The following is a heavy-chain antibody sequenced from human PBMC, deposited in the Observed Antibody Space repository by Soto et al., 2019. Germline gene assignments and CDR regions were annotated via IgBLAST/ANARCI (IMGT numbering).Heavy chain of an antibody. CDR2: ISAYNGNT. J-gene: IGHJ6*02. CDR3: ARAGYCSSTSCLPPNSYGMDV. D-gene: IGHD2-2*03. CDR1: GYTFTSYG. V-gene: IGHV1-18*01. Sequence: ASVKVSCKASGYTFTSYGINWVRQAPGQGLEWMGWISAYNGNTNSAQKLQGRVTMTTDTSTSTAYMELSSLRSEDTAVYYCARAGYCSSTSCLPPNSYGMDVWGQGTTVTVSS.